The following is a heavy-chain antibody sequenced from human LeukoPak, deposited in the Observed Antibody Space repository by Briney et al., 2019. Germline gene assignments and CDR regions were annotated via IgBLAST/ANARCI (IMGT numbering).Heavy chain of an antibody. CDR1: GGSISGNY. J-gene: IGHJ4*02. CDR2: IYYTET. D-gene: IGHD7-27*01. Sequence: PSETLSLTCTVSGGSISGNYWSWIRQSPGKALEWIGYIYYTETSYNPSLKSRVTISADTSRDQFSLKLSSVTAADTAVYYCASRKLGNDYWGQGILVTVTS. V-gene: IGHV4-59*01. CDR3: ASRKLGNDY.